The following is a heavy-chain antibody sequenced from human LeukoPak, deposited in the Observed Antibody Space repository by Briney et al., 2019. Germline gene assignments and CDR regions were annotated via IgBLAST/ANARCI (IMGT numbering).Heavy chain of an antibody. V-gene: IGHV4-59*11. CDR3: ARGRYSSSWYY. CDR1: GGSISSHY. CDR2: IFYSGNT. J-gene: IGHJ4*02. Sequence: SETLSLTCTVSGGSISSHYWSWIRQPPGKGLEWIGYIFYSGNTNCNPSLKSRVTISIDTSKTQFSLKLSSVTAADTAVYYCARGRYSSSWYYWGQGALVTVSS. D-gene: IGHD6-13*01.